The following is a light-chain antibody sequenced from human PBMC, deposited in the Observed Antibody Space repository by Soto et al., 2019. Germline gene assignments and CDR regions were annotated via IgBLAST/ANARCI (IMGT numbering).Light chain of an antibody. Sequence: QCALTQPASVSGVPGRSSTIICTRTSGDVGGYNYVSWYQQHPGKAPKLMIYDVSNRPSGVSNRFSGSKSGNTASLTISGLQAEDEADYYCSSYTSSSPSYVFGTVTKVTVL. CDR3: SSYTSSSPSYV. J-gene: IGLJ1*01. V-gene: IGLV2-14*01. CDR1: SGDVGGYNY. CDR2: DVS.